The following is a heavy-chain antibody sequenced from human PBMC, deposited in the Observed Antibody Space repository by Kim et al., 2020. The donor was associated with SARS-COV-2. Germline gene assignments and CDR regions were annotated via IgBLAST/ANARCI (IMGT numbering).Heavy chain of an antibody. D-gene: IGHD3-22*01. J-gene: IGHJ4*02. CDR1: GFTFSSYS. CDR3: ARDAYYYDSSGFDHPYYFDY. Sequence: GGSLRLSCEDSGFTFSSYSMNWVRQAPGKGLEWVSYISSSSSTIYYADSVKGRFTISRDNAKNSLYLQMNSLRDEDTAVYYCARDAYYYDSSGFDHPYYFDYWGQGTLVTVSS. V-gene: IGHV3-48*02. CDR2: ISSSSSTI.